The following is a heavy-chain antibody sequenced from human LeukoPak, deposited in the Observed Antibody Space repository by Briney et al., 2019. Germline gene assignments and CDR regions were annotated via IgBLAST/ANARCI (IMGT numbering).Heavy chain of an antibody. Sequence: PGGSLRLSCAASGFTFSSYGMHWVRQAPGKGLEWVAVIWYVGSNKYYADSVKGRFTISRDNSKNTLYLQMNSLRAEDTAVYYCARDLFYYDSSGHPDYWGQGTLVTVSS. J-gene: IGHJ4*02. CDR1: GFTFSSYG. CDR3: ARDLFYYDSSGHPDY. V-gene: IGHV3-33*01. D-gene: IGHD3-22*01. CDR2: IWYVGSNK.